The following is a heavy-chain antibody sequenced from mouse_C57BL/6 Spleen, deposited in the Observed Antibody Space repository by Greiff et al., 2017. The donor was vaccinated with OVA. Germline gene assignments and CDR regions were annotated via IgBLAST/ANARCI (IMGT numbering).Heavy chain of an antibody. CDR3: ASGEVITTVVADFDY. J-gene: IGHJ2*01. CDR2: IYPRSGNT. Sequence: VQLQQSGAELARPGASVKLSCKASGYTFTSYGISWVKQRTGQGLEWIGEIYPRSGNTYYNEKFKGKATLTADKSSSTAYMELRSLTSEDSAVYFCASGEVITTVVADFDYWGQGTTLTVSS. D-gene: IGHD1-1*01. V-gene: IGHV1-81*01. CDR1: GYTFTSYG.